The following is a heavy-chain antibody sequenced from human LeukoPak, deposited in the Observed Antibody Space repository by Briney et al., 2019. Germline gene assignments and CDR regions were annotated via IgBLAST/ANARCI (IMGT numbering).Heavy chain of an antibody. CDR3: ARANSGYDLVAFDI. Sequence: SETLSLTCAVYGGSFSGYYWSWIRQPPGKGLEWIGEINHSGSTNYNPSLKSRVTISVDTSKNQFSLKLSSVTATDTAVYYCARANSGYDLVAFDIWGQGTMVTVSS. V-gene: IGHV4-34*01. J-gene: IGHJ3*02. CDR1: GGSFSGYY. D-gene: IGHD5-12*01. CDR2: INHSGST.